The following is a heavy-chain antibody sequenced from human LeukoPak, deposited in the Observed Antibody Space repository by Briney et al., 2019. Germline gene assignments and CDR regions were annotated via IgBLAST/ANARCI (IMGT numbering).Heavy chain of an antibody. V-gene: IGHV1-69*13. CDR2: IIPIFGTA. J-gene: IGHJ6*02. D-gene: IGHD2-15*01. CDR3: ARDRSGGTSGYYGMDV. Sequence: SVKVSCKAPGGTFSSYAISWVRQAPGQGLEWMGGIIPIFGTANYAQKFQGRVTITADESTSTAYMELSSLRSEDTAVYYCARDRSGGTSGYYGMDVWGQGTTVTVSS. CDR1: GGTFSSYA.